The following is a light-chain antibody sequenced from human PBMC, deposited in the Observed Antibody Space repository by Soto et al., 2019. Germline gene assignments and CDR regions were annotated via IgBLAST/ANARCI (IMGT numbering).Light chain of an antibody. CDR3: HQYGDSPHMYT. Sequence: EIVLTQSPGTLSLSPGERATLSCRASHSVSSSYLAWFQQKPGQAPRLLIYGASSRATGIPDRFSGSHSGTDFTLTISRLEPEDFAVYYCHQYGDSPHMYTFGQGTKLESK. CDR2: GAS. J-gene: IGKJ2*01. V-gene: IGKV3-20*01. CDR1: HSVSSSY.